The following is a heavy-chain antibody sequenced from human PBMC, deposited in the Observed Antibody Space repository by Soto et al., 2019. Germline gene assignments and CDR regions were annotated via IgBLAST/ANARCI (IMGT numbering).Heavy chain of an antibody. D-gene: IGHD3-10*01. V-gene: IGHV3-33*01. CDR1: GFTFSSYG. CDR2: IWYDGSNK. CDR3: ARAHLRYYGSGSYYPDY. J-gene: IGHJ4*02. Sequence: PGGSLRLSCAASGFTFSSYGMHWVRQAPGKGLEWVAAIWYDGSNKYYADSVKGRFTISRDNSKNTLYLQMNSLRAEDTAVYYCARAHLRYYGSGSYYPDYWGQGTLVTVPQ.